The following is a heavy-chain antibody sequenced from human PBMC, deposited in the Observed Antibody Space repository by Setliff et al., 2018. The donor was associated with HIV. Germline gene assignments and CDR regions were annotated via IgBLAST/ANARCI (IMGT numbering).Heavy chain of an antibody. J-gene: IGHJ3*02. V-gene: IGHV1-69*13. Sequence: SVKVSCKASGGTFINSAFDWVRQAPGQGLEWMGSIIPIFGTGNYAQNFQGRVTITADGSTSTAYMELTSLRSEDTAVHYCARGWGYYGDYTPDAFDIWGQGTMVTVSS. CDR3: ARGWGYYGDYTPDAFDI. CDR2: IIPIFGTG. CDR1: GGTFINSA. D-gene: IGHD4-17*01.